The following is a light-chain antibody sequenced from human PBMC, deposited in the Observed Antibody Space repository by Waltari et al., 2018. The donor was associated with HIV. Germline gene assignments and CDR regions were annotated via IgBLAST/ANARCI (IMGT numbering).Light chain of an antibody. J-gene: IGLJ3*02. Sequence: NFVLTQPHSVSESPGKTVILPCTRRSGSIGSAAVHRYQQRPGSSPSTVIYADYQRPSGVPHRFSGSVDSSSNSASLTISGLRSDDEADYYCQSYDGTNWVFGGGTKLTVL. CDR3: QSYDGTNWV. CDR1: SGSIGSAA. V-gene: IGLV6-57*01. CDR2: ADY.